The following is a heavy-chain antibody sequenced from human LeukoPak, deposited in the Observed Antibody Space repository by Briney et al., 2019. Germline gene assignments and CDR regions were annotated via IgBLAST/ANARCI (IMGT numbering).Heavy chain of an antibody. CDR2: IYYTGST. V-gene: IGHV4-39*01. CDR1: GGSISSSSYY. CDR3: ASYDFWSGYPHPNYLMDV. Sequence: SETLSLTCTVSGGSISSSSYYWGWIRQPPGKGLEWIGSIYYTGSTYYNLSLKSRVTISVDTSKNQFSLKLSSVTAADTAVYYCASYDFWSGYPHPNYLMDVWGQGTTVTVSS. D-gene: IGHD3-3*01. J-gene: IGHJ6*02.